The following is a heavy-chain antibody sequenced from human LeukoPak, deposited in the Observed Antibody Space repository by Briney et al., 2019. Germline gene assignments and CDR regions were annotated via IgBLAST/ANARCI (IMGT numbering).Heavy chain of an antibody. V-gene: IGHV3-23*01. CDR1: EFTFSSHA. Sequence: GGSLRLSCVASEFTFSSHAMNWVRQAPGKGLEWVSGISGSGGSTYYADSVKGRFTISRDNSKNTLYLQMNSLRAEDTAVYYCAKVRYDSSGYQSPYFDYWGQGTLVTVSS. CDR3: AKVRYDSSGYQSPYFDY. J-gene: IGHJ4*02. D-gene: IGHD3-22*01. CDR2: ISGSGGST.